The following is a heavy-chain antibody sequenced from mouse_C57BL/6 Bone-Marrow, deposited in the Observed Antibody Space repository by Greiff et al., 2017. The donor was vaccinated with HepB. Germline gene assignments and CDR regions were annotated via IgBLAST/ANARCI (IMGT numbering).Heavy chain of an antibody. V-gene: IGHV5-12*01. D-gene: IGHD1-1*01. Sequence: EVKVEESGGGLVQPGGSLKLSCAASGFTFSDYYMYWVRQTPEKRLEWVAYISNGGGSTYYPDTVKGRFTISRDNAKNTLYLQMSRLKSEDTAMYYCARRLLRYYAMDYWGQGTSVTVSS. CDR1: GFTFSDYY. J-gene: IGHJ4*01. CDR2: ISNGGGST. CDR3: ARRLLRYYAMDY.